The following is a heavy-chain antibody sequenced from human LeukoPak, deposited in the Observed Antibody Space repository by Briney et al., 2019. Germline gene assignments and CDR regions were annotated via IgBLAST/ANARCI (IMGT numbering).Heavy chain of an antibody. J-gene: IGHJ4*02. CDR1: GGSISSYY. Sequence: SETLSLTCTVSGGSISSYYWSWIRQPPGKGLEWIGYIYYSGSTNYNPPLKSRVTISVDTSKNQFSLKLSSVTAADTAVYYCARDHAGSGLYWGQGTLVTVSS. CDR2: IYYSGST. CDR3: ARDHAGSGLY. D-gene: IGHD2-15*01. V-gene: IGHV4-59*01.